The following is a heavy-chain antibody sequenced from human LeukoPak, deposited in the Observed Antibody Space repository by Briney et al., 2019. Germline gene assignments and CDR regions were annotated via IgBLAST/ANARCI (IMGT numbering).Heavy chain of an antibody. V-gene: IGHV3-23*01. CDR1: GFTFSSYA. D-gene: IGHD3-22*01. CDR3: ARGSPVVVGDYYYYMDV. CDR2: ISGSGGST. Sequence: QPGGSLRLSCAASGFTFSSYAMSWVRQAPGKGLEWVSAISGSGGSTYYADSVKGRFTISRDNSKNTLYLQMSSLRAEDTAVYYCARGSPVVVGDYYYYMDVWGKGTTVTVSS. J-gene: IGHJ6*03.